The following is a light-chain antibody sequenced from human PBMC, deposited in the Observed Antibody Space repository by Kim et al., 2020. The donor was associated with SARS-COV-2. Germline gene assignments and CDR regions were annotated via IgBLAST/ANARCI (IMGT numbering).Light chain of an antibody. CDR2: VAS. J-gene: IGKJ4*01. V-gene: IGKV1-39*01. CDR3: QQTYSTPLT. CDR1: QDIGTY. Sequence: DIQMTQSPSSLSASVGDRVAITCRASQDIGTYLNWFQQKPGKAPKLLMYVASTLQSGVPSRFTGGGTGTDFTLTIRNLQPEDFATYDCQQTYSTPLTFGGGTKLEI.